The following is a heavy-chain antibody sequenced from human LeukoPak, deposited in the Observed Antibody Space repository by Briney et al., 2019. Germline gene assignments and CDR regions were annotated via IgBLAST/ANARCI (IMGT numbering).Heavy chain of an antibody. CDR3: ARGIAAAGGFDY. CDR2: IYYSGST. CDR1: GGSISSSSYY. V-gene: IGHV4-39*07. Sequence: SETLSLTCTVSGGSISSSSYYWGWIRQPPGKGLEWIGSIYYSGSTNYNPSLKSRVTISVDTSKNQFSLKLSSVTAADTAVYYCARGIAAAGGFDYWGQGTLVTVSS. J-gene: IGHJ4*02. D-gene: IGHD6-13*01.